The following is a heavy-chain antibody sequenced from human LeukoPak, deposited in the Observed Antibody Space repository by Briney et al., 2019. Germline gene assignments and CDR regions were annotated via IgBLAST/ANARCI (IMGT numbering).Heavy chain of an antibody. CDR1: GFTFSSYA. V-gene: IGHV3-21*01. CDR2: ISTSSSYI. Sequence: PGGSLRLSCAASGFTFSSYAMNWVRQAPGKGLEWVSCISTSSSYIYYADSVKGRFTISRDNAKNSLYPHMNSLRAEDTAVYYCARVGLYYFDYWGQGTLVTVSS. CDR3: ARVGLYYFDY. J-gene: IGHJ4*02.